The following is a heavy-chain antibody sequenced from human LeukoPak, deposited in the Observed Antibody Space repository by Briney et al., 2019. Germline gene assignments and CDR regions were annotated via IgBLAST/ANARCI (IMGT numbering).Heavy chain of an antibody. D-gene: IGHD3-22*01. CDR3: ARGDSSGYYGAFDI. V-gene: IGHV1-46*01. CDR2: INPSGGTT. J-gene: IGHJ3*02. CDR1: GYIFTSYY. Sequence: ASVKVSCKASGYIFTSYYIHWVRQAPGQGLEWMGIINPSGGTTTYAQNFQGRVTMTRDTSTSTVYMELSSLRSEDTAVYYCARGDSSGYYGAFDIWGQGTMVTVSS.